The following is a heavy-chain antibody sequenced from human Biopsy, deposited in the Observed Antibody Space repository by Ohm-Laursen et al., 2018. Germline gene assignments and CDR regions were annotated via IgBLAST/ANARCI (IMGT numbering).Heavy chain of an antibody. D-gene: IGHD3-22*01. V-gene: IGHV4-39*01. Sequence: GTLSLTCPVSGGSISNNNYYWGWIRQPPGMGLEWIGSIFYRGSTHYKPSLKSRVNISVDTSKNQFSLKLNSVTAADTAVYYCARDYDTSGYYYVSWGQGTLVTVSS. CDR3: ARDYDTSGYYYVS. CDR2: IFYRGST. J-gene: IGHJ5*02. CDR1: GGSISNNNYY.